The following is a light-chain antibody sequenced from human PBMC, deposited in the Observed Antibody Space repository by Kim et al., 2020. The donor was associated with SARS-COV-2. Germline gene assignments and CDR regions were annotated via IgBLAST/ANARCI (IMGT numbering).Light chain of an antibody. CDR1: SLRSYY. CDR2: GKN. V-gene: IGLV3-19*01. CDR3: NSRESSANHWM. Sequence: ALGQTVKITCQGDSLRSYYASWYQQKPGQAPVLVFYGKNNRPSGIPDRFSGSYSGNTASLIITAAQAEDEADYYCNSRESSANHWMFGGGTQLTVL. J-gene: IGLJ3*02.